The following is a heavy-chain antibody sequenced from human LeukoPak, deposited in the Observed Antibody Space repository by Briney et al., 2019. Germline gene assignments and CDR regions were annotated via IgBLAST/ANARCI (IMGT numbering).Heavy chain of an antibody. CDR1: GFTFSSYA. CDR3: AKGQYDSSGYYSLLAY. D-gene: IGHD3-22*01. CDR2: ISGSGGTT. V-gene: IGHV3-23*01. J-gene: IGHJ4*02. Sequence: HTGGSLRLSCAASGFTFSSYAMSWVRQAPGKGLEWVSAISGSGGTTYYADSVKGRFTISRDNSKNTLYLQMNSLRAEDTAVYYCAKGQYDSSGYYSLLAYWGQGALVTVSS.